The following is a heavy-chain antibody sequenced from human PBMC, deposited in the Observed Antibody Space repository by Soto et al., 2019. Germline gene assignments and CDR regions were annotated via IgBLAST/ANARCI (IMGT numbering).Heavy chain of an antibody. CDR3: AKREGNTYGLFH. Sequence: EVQLVESGGGLVQPGGSLRLSCAASGFSFSSYWIHWVRQAPGKGLVWVSRIKTDGSSADYADSVKGRFTISRDNAKNTLYLQINSLRGEDTAVYYCAKREGNTYGLFHWGQGTRVTVSS. D-gene: IGHD5-18*01. J-gene: IGHJ4*02. CDR1: GFSFSSYW. CDR2: IKTDGSSA. V-gene: IGHV3-74*01.